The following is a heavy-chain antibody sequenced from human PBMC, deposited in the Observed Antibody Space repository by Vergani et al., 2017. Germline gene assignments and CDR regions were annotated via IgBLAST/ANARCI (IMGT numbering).Heavy chain of an antibody. D-gene: IGHD5-18*01. V-gene: IGHV5-51*03. CDR3: ARKGYSYGVEYYFDY. CDR1: GYSFTSYW. J-gene: IGHJ4*02. Sequence: EVQLVQSGAEVKKPGESLKISCKGSGYSFTSYWIGWVRQMPGKGLEWMGIIYPGDSDTRYSPSFQGQVTISADKSISTAYRQWSSLKASDTAMYYCARKGYSYGVEYYFDYWGQGTLVTVSS. CDR2: IYPGDSDT.